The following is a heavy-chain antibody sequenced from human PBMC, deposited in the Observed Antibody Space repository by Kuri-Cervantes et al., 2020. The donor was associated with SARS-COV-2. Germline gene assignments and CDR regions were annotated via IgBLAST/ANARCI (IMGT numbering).Heavy chain of an antibody. Sequence: GSLRLSCAVYGGSFSGYYWSWIRQPPGKGLEWIRYIYDSANTNYNTSVRSRVTMSVDTSKIQVSLKLTSVTAADTAVYFCARVGVRSYGVLDYWGQGTLVTVSS. CDR3: ARVGVRSYGVLDY. CDR2: IYDSANT. D-gene: IGHD5-18*01. V-gene: IGHV4-59*01. CDR1: GGSFSGYY. J-gene: IGHJ4*02.